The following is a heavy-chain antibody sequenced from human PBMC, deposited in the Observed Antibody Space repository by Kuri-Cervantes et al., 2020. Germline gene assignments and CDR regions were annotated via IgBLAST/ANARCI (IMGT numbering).Heavy chain of an antibody. Sequence: ASVKVSCKASGYTFTSYAMHWVRQAPGQGLEWMGWINPNSGGTNYAQKFQGWVTMTRDTSISTAYMELSRLRSDDTAVYYCAREGYSSSWYSALHFDYWGQGTLVTVSS. CDR3: AREGYSSSWYSALHFDY. CDR2: INPNSGGT. J-gene: IGHJ4*02. V-gene: IGHV1-2*04. D-gene: IGHD6-13*01. CDR1: GYTFTSYA.